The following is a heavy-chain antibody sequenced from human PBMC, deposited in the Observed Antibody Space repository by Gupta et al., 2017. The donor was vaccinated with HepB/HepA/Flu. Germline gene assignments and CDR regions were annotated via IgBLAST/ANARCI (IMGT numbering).Heavy chain of an antibody. J-gene: IGHJ6*02. CDR2: ISSKSDQI. CDR1: GFTFGDYC. Sequence: EVQLVESGGDLVQPGRSLRLSCAASGFTFGDYCMHWVRQAPGKGLEWVSGISSKSDQIAYGDSVKGRVTIYRDNAKNSLYLQMNSLQPEDTALYYCVKDTQQWLGGRTDGHYGLDVWGQGTTVTVSS. D-gene: IGHD6-19*01. CDR3: VKDTQQWLGGRTDGHYGLDV. V-gene: IGHV3-9*01.